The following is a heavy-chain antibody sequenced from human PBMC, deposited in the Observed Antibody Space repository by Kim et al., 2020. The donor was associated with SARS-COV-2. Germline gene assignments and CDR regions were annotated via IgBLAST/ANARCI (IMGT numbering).Heavy chain of an antibody. CDR2: ISYDGSNK. J-gene: IGHJ5*02. D-gene: IGHD4-17*01. Sequence: GGSLRLSCAASGFTFSSYGMHWVRQAPGKGLEWVAVISYDGSNKYYADSVKGRFTISRDNSKNTLYLQMNSLRAEDTAVYYCAKDSGDYGDYGVFDPWGQGTLVTVSS. CDR1: GFTFSSYG. V-gene: IGHV3-30*18. CDR3: AKDSGDYGDYGVFDP.